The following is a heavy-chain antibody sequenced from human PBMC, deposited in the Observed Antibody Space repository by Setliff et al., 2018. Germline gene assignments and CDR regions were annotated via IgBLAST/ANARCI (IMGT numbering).Heavy chain of an antibody. D-gene: IGHD3-9*01. V-gene: IGHV4-31*03. Sequence: SETLSLTCTVSSGSISSGGYYWSWIRQHPGKGLEWIGYIYYSGSTYYNPSLKSRVTISVDTSKNQFSLKLSSVAAADTAMYYCARSLRRTFRRLDWLGFFGDWGQGAMVTSPQ. CDR3: ARSLRRTFRRLDWLGFFGD. CDR1: SGSISSGGYY. J-gene: IGHJ4*02. CDR2: IYYSGST.